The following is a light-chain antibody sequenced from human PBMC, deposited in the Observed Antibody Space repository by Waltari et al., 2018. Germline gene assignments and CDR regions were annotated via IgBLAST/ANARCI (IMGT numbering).Light chain of an antibody. CDR3: QQYNDGYS. CDR2: DAS. Sequence: EKVLTQSPATLSVSPGERVALSCRASQSVANNLAWYQQRPGQAPRLVIYDASTRASGIPARFSGSGSGTEFTLTISGLQSKDCALYYCQQYNDGYSFGQGTKLEIK. V-gene: IGKV3-15*01. J-gene: IGKJ2*03. CDR1: QSVANN.